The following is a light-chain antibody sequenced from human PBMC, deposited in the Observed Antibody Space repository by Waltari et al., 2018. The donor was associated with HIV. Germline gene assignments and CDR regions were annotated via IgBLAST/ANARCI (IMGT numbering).Light chain of an antibody. Sequence: QSALTQPRSVSGSPGQSVPLSCTGTSSDVGGYNYVSWYQQHPGKAPKRMIYDVSKRPSGVPDRFSGSKSGNTASLTISGLQAEDEADYYCCSYAGSYVFGTGTKVTVL. CDR2: DVS. J-gene: IGLJ1*01. CDR3: CSYAGSYV. CDR1: SSDVGGYNY. V-gene: IGLV2-11*01.